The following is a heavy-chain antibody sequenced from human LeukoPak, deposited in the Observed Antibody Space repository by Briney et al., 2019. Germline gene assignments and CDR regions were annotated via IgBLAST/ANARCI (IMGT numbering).Heavy chain of an antibody. CDR1: GFIFRNRF. D-gene: IGHD6-19*01. CDR2: ISADGGNI. V-gene: IGHV3-23*01. J-gene: IGHJ6*02. CDR3: AKESGWITGYGLDV. Sequence: GGSLRLSCAAYGFIFRNRFMSWVRQAPGKGLEWVSSISADGGNIYYADSVKGRFTISRGNSKNTLFLQMSSLRAEDTAIYYCAKESGWITGYGLDVWGQGTTVTVSS.